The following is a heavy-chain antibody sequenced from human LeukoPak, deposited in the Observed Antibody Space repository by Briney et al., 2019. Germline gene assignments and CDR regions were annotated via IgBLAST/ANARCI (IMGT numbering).Heavy chain of an antibody. Sequence: EASVKVSCKASGYTFTGYYMHWVRQAPGQGLEWVGWINLNSGATNYAQKFQGRVTMTRDTSISTAYMELSRLRSEDTAVYYCARGKGPGTPIYYYYYYMDVWGKGTTVTVSS. D-gene: IGHD1-1*01. CDR3: ARGKGPGTPIYYYYYYMDV. J-gene: IGHJ6*03. CDR2: INLNSGAT. V-gene: IGHV1-2*02. CDR1: GYTFTGYY.